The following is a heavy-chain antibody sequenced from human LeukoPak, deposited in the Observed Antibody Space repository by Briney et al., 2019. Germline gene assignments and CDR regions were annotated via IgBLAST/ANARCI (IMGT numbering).Heavy chain of an antibody. Sequence: GGSLRLSCAASGFTFSSYAMSWVRQAPGKGLEWVSAISGSGGSTYYADSVKGRFTISRDNSKNTLYLQMNSLRAEDTAVYYCAKMGKGVRWLSGAFDIWGQGTMVTVSS. D-gene: IGHD4-23*01. CDR2: ISGSGGST. V-gene: IGHV3-23*01. CDR1: GFTFSSYA. CDR3: AKMGKGVRWLSGAFDI. J-gene: IGHJ3*02.